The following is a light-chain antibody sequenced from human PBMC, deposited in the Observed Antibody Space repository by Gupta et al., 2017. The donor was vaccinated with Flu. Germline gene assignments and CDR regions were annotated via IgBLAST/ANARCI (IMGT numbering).Light chain of an antibody. Sequence: DIAMTQSPLSLTVTPGEPASISCRSSQSLLHSNGYNYLDWYLQKPGQSPQLLIYLGSNRASGVPDRFSGSGSGTDFTLKISRVEAEDVGVYYCMQALQTTWTFGQGTKVEIK. J-gene: IGKJ1*01. CDR2: LGS. CDR3: MQALQTTWT. CDR1: QSLLHSNGYNY. V-gene: IGKV2-28*01.